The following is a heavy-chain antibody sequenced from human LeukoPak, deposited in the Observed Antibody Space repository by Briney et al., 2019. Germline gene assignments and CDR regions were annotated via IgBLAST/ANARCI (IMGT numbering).Heavy chain of an antibody. CDR1: GFTFNSYG. V-gene: IGHV3-23*01. CDR3: YTVTTFIY. Sequence: AGGSLRLSCAASGFTFNSYGMSWVRQTPGEGLEWVSSITGSTYTTYYADSVKGRFTISRDNSKNRLYLQMNSLRAEDTAVYYCYTVTTFIYWGQGTLVTVSS. J-gene: IGHJ4*02. CDR2: ITGSTYTT. D-gene: IGHD4-17*01.